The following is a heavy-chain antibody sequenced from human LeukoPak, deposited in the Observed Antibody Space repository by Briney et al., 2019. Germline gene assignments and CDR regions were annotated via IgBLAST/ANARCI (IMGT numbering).Heavy chain of an antibody. CDR2: IRSKAYGGTT. Sequence: GRSLRLSCTASGFTFGDYAMSWVRQAPGKGLEWVGFIRSKAYGGTTEYAASVKGRFTISRDDSKGIAHLQMNSLETEDTAVYYCTRGPADFDYWGQGTLVTVSS. CDR3: TRGPADFDY. CDR1: GFTFGDYA. J-gene: IGHJ4*02. V-gene: IGHV3-49*04.